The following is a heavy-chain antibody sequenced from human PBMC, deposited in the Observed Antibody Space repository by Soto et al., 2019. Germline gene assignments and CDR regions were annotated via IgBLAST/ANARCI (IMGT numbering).Heavy chain of an antibody. V-gene: IGHV3-21*01. CDR2: ISGDSNYI. J-gene: IGHJ3*01. D-gene: IGHD3-10*02. CDR3: AREAHFYGRSDVFDL. CDR1: GFTFSTYT. Sequence: PGGSLRLSCAASGFTFSTYTMTWVRQAPGRGLEWVSSISGDSNYIYYADSVKGRFTISRDNAKNSLYLQVNSLRADDTAVYYCAREAHFYGRSDVFDLWGQGTTVTVSS.